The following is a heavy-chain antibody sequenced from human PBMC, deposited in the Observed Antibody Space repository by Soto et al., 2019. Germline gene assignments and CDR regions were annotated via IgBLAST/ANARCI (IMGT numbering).Heavy chain of an antibody. CDR3: ARGSSITMVRGTFDY. V-gene: IGHV4-31*03. J-gene: IGHJ4*02. Sequence: QVQLQESGPGLVKPSQTLSLTCTVSGGSISSGGYYWSWIRQHPGKGLEWIGYIYYSGSTYYNPSLKSRVIVSVDTSKNQFSLKLSSVTAADTAVYYCARGSSITMVRGTFDYWGQGTLVTVSS. CDR2: IYYSGST. CDR1: GGSISSGGYY. D-gene: IGHD3-10*01.